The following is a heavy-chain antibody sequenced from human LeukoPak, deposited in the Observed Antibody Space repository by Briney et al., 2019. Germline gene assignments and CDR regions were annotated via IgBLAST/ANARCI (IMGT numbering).Heavy chain of an antibody. D-gene: IGHD6-6*01. V-gene: IGHV3-30*04. CDR3: ASSSSLGN. J-gene: IGHJ4*02. CDR1: GFTFSSYA. CDR2: ISYDGSNK. Sequence: GGSLRLSCAASGFTFSSYAMHWVRQAPGKGLEWVAVISYDGSNKYYADSVKGRFTISRDNSKNTLYLQMNSLRAEDTAVYYCASSSSLGNWGQGTLVTVSS.